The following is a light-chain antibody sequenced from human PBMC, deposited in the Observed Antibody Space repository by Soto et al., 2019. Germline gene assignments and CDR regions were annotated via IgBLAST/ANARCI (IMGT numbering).Light chain of an antibody. V-gene: IGKV1-33*01. CDR1: QNINNY. J-gene: IGKJ5*01. Sequence: DIQMTQSPSSLSASVGDRLTLPCQASQNINNYLSWYQQKPGRAPKLLIYDASNLEGRLPSRFRGSGSGTDFTFTISRLQPDDIATYYCQQYENLPTVGQGTRLEIK. CDR3: QQYENLPT. CDR2: DAS.